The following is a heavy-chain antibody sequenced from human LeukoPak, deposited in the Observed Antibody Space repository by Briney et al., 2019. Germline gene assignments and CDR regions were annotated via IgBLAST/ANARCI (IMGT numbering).Heavy chain of an antibody. CDR3: ANGREDYSQSAFDI. J-gene: IGHJ3*02. D-gene: IGHD5-24*01. V-gene: IGHV4-34*01. CDR1: GGSFSGYY. CDR2: INHSGST. Sequence: PSETLSLTCAVYGGSFSGYYWNWIRQPPGKGLEWIGEINHSGSTNYNPSLKSRVTISLDTPKNQFSLKLSSVTAADTAVYYCANGREDYSQSAFDIWGQGTMVTVSS.